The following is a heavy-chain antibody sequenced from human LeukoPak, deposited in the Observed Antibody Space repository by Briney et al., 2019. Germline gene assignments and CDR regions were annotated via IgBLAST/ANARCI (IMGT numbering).Heavy chain of an antibody. V-gene: IGHV4-38-2*02. J-gene: IGHJ4*02. CDR2: IHHSGIT. D-gene: IGHD6-13*01. CDR3: ARDRIAAAGRDLDY. Sequence: PSETLSLTCTVSGYSISSDYYWGWIRQPPGKGLEWIGSIHHSGITYYNPSLKSRVTISADTSKNQFSLTLSSVTAADTAVYYCARDRIAAAGRDLDYWGQGTLVTVSS. CDR1: GYSISSDYY.